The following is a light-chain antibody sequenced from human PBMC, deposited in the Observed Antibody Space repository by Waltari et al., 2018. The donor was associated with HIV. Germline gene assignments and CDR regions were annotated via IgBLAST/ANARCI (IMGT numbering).Light chain of an antibody. CDR1: SSNIGSNS. J-gene: IGLJ2*01. CDR3: AAWDDSLNGPV. CDR2: GNN. V-gene: IGLV1-44*01. Sequence: QSVLTQSPSASGTPGQRVIISCSGSSSNIGSNSVNWYQQLPGTAPKLLIYGNNERPSGVPDRFSGSKSGTSASLAISGLQSEDEADYHCAAWDDSLNGPVFGGGTKLTVL.